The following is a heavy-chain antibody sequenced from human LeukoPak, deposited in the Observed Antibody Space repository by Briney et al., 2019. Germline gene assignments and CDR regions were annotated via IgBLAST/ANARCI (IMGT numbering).Heavy chain of an antibody. CDR3: AREVATAGTPEGHYFGMDV. Sequence: GASVKVSCKASGYTFSNYGISWVRQAPGQGLEWMGWITAYNGNSDYAQKFQGRVTMTTDTSTSTAYVELRSLTYDDTAVYYCAREVATAGTPEGHYFGMDVWGQGTTVTVSS. D-gene: IGHD6-19*01. V-gene: IGHV1-18*01. J-gene: IGHJ6*02. CDR2: ITAYNGNS. CDR1: GYTFSNYG.